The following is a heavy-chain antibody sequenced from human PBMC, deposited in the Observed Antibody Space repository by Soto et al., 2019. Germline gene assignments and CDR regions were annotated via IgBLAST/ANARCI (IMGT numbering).Heavy chain of an antibody. D-gene: IGHD3-10*01. CDR1: EFTFSNYG. CDR3: ARDDEYSGNGMDV. CDR2: ILNDGSNR. V-gene: IGHV3-33*01. Sequence: QVQLVESGGGVVQPGRSLRLSCAASEFTFSNYGMHWVRQAPGKGLEWVAVILNDGSNRYHADSVKDRFTISRDNSKNTFYLQMNSLGAEDTVVYYCARDDEYSGNGMDVWGQGTTVTVS. J-gene: IGHJ6*02.